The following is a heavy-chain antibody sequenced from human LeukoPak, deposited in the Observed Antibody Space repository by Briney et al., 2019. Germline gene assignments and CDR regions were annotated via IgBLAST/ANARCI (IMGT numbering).Heavy chain of an antibody. J-gene: IGHJ4*02. D-gene: IGHD3-3*02. CDR3: ARVSDSIQAYYFDY. CDR1: NYSISSNYY. Sequence: PSETLSLTCTVSNYSISSNYYWGWIRQPPGKGLEWIGNIYYGENTYYNPSLKSRVTISIDTSKNQFSLKLSSVTAADTAVYYCARVSDSIQAYYFDYWGQGTLVTVSS. V-gene: IGHV4-38-2*02. CDR2: IYYGENT.